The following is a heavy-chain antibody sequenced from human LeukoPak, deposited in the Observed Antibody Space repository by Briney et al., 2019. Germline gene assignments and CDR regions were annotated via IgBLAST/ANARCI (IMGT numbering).Heavy chain of an antibody. J-gene: IGHJ3*02. Sequence: GESLKISCKGSGYSFTSYWIGWVRQMPGKGLEWMGIIYPGDSDTKYSPSFQGQVTISADKSISTAYLQWSSLKASDTAMYYCARSYTYGLPPYFDAFDIWGQGTMVTVSS. CDR2: IYPGDSDT. CDR3: ARSYTYGLPPYFDAFDI. CDR1: GYSFTSYW. V-gene: IGHV5-51*01. D-gene: IGHD5-18*01.